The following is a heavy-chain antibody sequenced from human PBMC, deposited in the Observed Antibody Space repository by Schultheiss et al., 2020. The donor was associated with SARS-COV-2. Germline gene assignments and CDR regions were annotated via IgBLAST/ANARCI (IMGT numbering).Heavy chain of an antibody. CDR1: GGSISSGGYY. D-gene: IGHD4-17*01. CDR3: ATDYKDYGSSWTTK. V-gene: IGHV4-31*03. CDR2: IYYSGST. J-gene: IGHJ4*02. Sequence: SETLSLTCTVSGGSISSGGYYWSWIRQHPGKGLEWIGYIYYSGSTYYNPSLKSRVTISVDTSKNQFSLKLSSVTAADTAVYYCATDYKDYGSSWTTKWGQGTLVTVSS.